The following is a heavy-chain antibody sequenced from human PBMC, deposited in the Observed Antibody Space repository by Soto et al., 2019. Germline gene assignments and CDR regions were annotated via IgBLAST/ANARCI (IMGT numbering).Heavy chain of an antibody. D-gene: IGHD3-10*01. Sequence: QVQVVQSGAEVKRPGASVKVSCKASGYTFTHYAIHWVRQAPGQRPELMGWIIAANGHTKYSQTFQGRVTLTRDTSATTAYMELSSLSSEDTAVYYCATQDFESGRSHLDYWGQGTLVTVSS. CDR2: IIAANGHT. CDR3: ATQDFESGRSHLDY. J-gene: IGHJ4*02. CDR1: GYTFTHYA. V-gene: IGHV1-3*01.